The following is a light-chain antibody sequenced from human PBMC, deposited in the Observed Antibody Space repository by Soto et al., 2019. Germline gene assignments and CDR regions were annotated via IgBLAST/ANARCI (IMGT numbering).Light chain of an antibody. V-gene: IGLV2-14*03. CDR2: DVN. J-gene: IGLJ2*01. Sequence: QSVLTQPASVSGSPGQSITISCTGTSSDVGGYNYVSWYQHHPGKAPKLMIYDVNNRPSGVSNRFSGSKSGNTASLTISGLQAEDEADYHCSSYTSISTHVVFGGGTKLTVL. CDR1: SSDVGGYNY. CDR3: SSYTSISTHVV.